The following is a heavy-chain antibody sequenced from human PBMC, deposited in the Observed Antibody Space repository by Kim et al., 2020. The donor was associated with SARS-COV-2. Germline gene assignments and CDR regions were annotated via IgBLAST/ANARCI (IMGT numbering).Heavy chain of an antibody. V-gene: IGHV3-23*01. CDR3: AKNSGWYF. Sequence: GGSLRLSCAASGFTFIRTDMSWVRQTPGKGLEWVSTISGSGDNIYYADSVKGRFTISRDNSKNMLYLQMNSLRAEDTAIYFCAKNSGWYFWGPGILVTVSS. CDR1: GFTFIRTD. CDR2: ISGSGDNI. J-gene: IGHJ4*02. D-gene: IGHD6-19*01.